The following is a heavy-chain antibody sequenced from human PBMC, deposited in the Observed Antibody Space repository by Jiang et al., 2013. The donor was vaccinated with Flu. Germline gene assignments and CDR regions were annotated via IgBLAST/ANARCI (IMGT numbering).Heavy chain of an antibody. J-gene: IGHJ4*02. CDR3: ARGESFGRSFDY. CDR1: GYIFTNYY. V-gene: IGHV1-46*01. D-gene: IGHD3/OR15-3a*01. CDR2: INPTSGST. Sequence: SGAEVKKPGASVKVSCKASGYIFTNYYLHWVRQAPGRGLEWMGMINPTSGSTDYPQKFQGRVTMTRDTSTSTVYMELRGLKSEDTAVYYCARGESFGRSFDYWGQGTLVTVSS.